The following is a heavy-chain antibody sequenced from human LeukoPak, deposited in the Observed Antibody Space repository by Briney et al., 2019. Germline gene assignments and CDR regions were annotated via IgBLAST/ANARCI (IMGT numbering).Heavy chain of an antibody. CDR2: IKSKSNGATT. CDR3: TTPYASGIDY. J-gene: IGHJ4*02. Sequence: GGSLRPSCAASGFPFSYAWMTWVRQAPGKGLEWVGRIKSKSNGATTDYAAPVKGRFTISRDDSKNTLYLQMNRLKTEDTAVYYCTTPYASGIDYWGQGTLVTVSS. CDR1: GFPFSYAW. D-gene: IGHD3-10*01. V-gene: IGHV3-15*01.